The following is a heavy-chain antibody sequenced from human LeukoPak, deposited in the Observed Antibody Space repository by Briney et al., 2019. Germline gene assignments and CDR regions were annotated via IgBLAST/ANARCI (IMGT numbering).Heavy chain of an antibody. CDR1: GYTLTYFS. Sequence: ASVKVSCNVSGYTLTYFSMHWVRQAPGQGLEWMGGFDPEDGETIYAQKFQGRVTMTEDTSTDTAYMELSSLRSEDTAVYYCATESGDFSPGWDIWGQGTMVTVSS. CDR2: FDPEDGET. V-gene: IGHV1-24*01. D-gene: IGHD3-3*01. CDR3: ATESGDFSPGWDI. J-gene: IGHJ3*02.